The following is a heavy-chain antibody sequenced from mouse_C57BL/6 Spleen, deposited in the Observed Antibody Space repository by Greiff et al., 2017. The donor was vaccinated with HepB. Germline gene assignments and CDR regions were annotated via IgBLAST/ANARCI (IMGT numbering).Heavy chain of an antibody. CDR2: ISNLAYSI. J-gene: IGHJ3*01. Sequence: EVHLVESGGGLVQPGGSLKLSCAASGFTFSDYGMAWVRQAPRKGPEWVAFISNLAYSIYYADTVTGRFTISRENAKNTLYLEMSSLRSEDTAMYYCARYYDYDGFAYWGQGTLVTVSA. V-gene: IGHV5-15*01. D-gene: IGHD2-4*01. CDR3: ARYYDYDGFAY. CDR1: GFTFSDYG.